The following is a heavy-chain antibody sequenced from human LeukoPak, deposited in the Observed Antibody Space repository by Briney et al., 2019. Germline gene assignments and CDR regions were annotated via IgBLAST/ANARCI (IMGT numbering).Heavy chain of an antibody. V-gene: IGHV3-53*04. D-gene: IGHD3-9*01. CDR3: ARAHYDILTGYSYGMDV. Sequence: GGSLRLSCAASGFTVSSNYMSWVRQAPGKGLEWVSVIYSGGSTYYADPVKGRFTISRHNSKNTLYLQMNSLRAEDTAVYYCARAHYDILTGYSYGMDVWGQGTTVTVSS. CDR2: IYSGGST. J-gene: IGHJ6*02. CDR1: GFTVSSNY.